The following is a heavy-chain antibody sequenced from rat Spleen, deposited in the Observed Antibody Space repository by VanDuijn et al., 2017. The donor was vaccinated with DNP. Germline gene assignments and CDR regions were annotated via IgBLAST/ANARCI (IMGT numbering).Heavy chain of an antibody. D-gene: IGHD1-4*01. V-gene: IGHV5-58*01. CDR2: IIYDGSST. J-gene: IGHJ2*01. Sequence: EVQLVETGGGLVQPGRSLKLSCVASGFTFSSYWMFWIRQAPGKGLEWVATIIYDGSSTYYRDSVKGRFTISRDNAKSTLYLQMDSLRSEDTATYYCATHYGYNPFDCWGQGVMVTVSS. CDR3: ATHYGYNPFDC. CDR1: GFTFSSYW.